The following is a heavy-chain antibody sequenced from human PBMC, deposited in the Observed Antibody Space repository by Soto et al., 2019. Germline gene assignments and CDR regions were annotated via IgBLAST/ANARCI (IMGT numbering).Heavy chain of an antibody. Sequence: EVQLVESGGDLVLPGRSLRLSCTASGFTFDAFAMHWVRQAPGKGLEWVSGISWNSGSIGYVDPVKGRFTISRDNAKKSLYLEMNSLKTEDTALYYCAKTAPPYDSQGYYPFDIWGQGTLVSVSS. CDR3: AKTAPPYDSQGYYPFDI. J-gene: IGHJ3*02. V-gene: IGHV3-9*01. CDR1: GFTFDAFA. CDR2: ISWNSGSI. D-gene: IGHD3-22*01.